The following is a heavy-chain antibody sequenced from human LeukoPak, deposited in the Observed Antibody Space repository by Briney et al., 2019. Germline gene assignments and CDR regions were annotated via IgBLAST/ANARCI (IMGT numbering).Heavy chain of an antibody. CDR1: DGSISIYY. Sequence: SETLSLTYTVSDGSISIYYWSWIRQPPGKGLEWIGYVYSSGNTNYSPSLKGRAIISADTSKNQFSLKLTSVTAADPAVYYCVRDRELTYWGQGILVTVSS. J-gene: IGHJ4*02. D-gene: IGHD3-10*01. CDR3: VRDRELTY. CDR2: VYSSGNT. V-gene: IGHV4-4*08.